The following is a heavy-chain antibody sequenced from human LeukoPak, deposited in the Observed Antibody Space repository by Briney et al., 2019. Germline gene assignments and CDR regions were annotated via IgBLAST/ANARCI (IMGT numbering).Heavy chain of an antibody. V-gene: IGHV3-33*08. CDR2: ISSDGRIT. CDR3: ARVMAAAGTFSPYYYYYGMDV. D-gene: IGHD6-13*01. Sequence: PGGSLRLSCAASGFTFSSYGIHWVRQAPGKGLEWVAVISSDGRITYYADSVKGRFTISRDNAKNSLYLQMNSLRAEDTAVYYCARVMAAAGTFSPYYYYYGMDVWGQGTTVTVSS. J-gene: IGHJ6*02. CDR1: GFTFSSYG.